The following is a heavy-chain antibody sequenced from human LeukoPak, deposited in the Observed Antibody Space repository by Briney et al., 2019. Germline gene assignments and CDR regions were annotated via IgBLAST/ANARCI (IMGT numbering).Heavy chain of an antibody. V-gene: IGHV4-39*07. CDR2: IYYSGST. Sequence: PSETLSLTCTVSGGSINNNSYYWGWIRQPPGKGLEWIGSIYYSGSTYYNPSLKSRVTISVDTSKNQFSLKLSSVTAADTAVYYCARTVADLTLPGRRSGLIDYWGQGTLVTVSS. D-gene: IGHD6-19*01. J-gene: IGHJ4*02. CDR1: GGSINNNSYY. CDR3: ARTVADLTLPGRRSGLIDY.